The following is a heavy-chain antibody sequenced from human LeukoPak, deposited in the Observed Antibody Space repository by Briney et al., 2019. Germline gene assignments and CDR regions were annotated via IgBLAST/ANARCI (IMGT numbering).Heavy chain of an antibody. Sequence: ASVKVSCKVSGYTLTELSMHLVREAPGKGLEWMGGFDPEDGETIYAQKFQGRVTMTEDTSTDTAYMELSSLRSEDTAVYYCATALSVAGDYWGQGTLVTVSS. CDR1: GYTLTELS. D-gene: IGHD6-19*01. CDR2: FDPEDGET. J-gene: IGHJ4*02. CDR3: ATALSVAGDY. V-gene: IGHV1-24*01.